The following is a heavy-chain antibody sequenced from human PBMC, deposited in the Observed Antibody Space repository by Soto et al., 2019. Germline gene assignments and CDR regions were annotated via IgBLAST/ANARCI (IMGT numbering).Heavy chain of an antibody. CDR3: ARDRLGASWYDAFDI. D-gene: IGHD6-13*01. V-gene: IGHV1-3*01. CDR1: GYTFTSYA. J-gene: IGHJ3*02. CDR2: INAGNGNT. Sequence: GASVKVSCKASGYTFTSYAMRWVRQAPGQRLEWMGWINAGNGNTKYSQKFQGRVTITRDTSASTAYMELSSLRSEDTAVYYCARDRLGASWYDAFDIWGQGTMVTVSS.